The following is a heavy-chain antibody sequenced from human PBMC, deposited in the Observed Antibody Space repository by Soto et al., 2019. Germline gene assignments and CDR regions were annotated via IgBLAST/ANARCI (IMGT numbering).Heavy chain of an antibody. V-gene: IGHV1-18*01. CDR2: ISAYNGNT. Sequence: GASVKVSCKASGYTFTSYGISWVRQAPGQGLEWMGWISAYNGNTNYAQKLQGRVAMTTDTPTSTAYMELRSLRSDDTAVYYCARDSEPYYDFWSGYYSFDYWGQGTLVTVSS. D-gene: IGHD3-3*01. CDR3: ARDSEPYYDFWSGYYSFDY. CDR1: GYTFTSYG. J-gene: IGHJ4*02.